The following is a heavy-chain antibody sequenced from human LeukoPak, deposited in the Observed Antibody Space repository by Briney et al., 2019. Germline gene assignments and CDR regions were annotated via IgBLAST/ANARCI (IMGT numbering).Heavy chain of an antibody. Sequence: PSETLSLTCAVYGGSFSGYYWSWIRQPPGKGLEWIGEINHSGSTNYNPSLKSRVTISVDTSKNQFSLKLSSVTAADTAVYYCARGSVTPKKLFDYWGQGTLVTVSS. CDR2: INHSGST. J-gene: IGHJ4*02. CDR1: GGSFSGYY. D-gene: IGHD4-17*01. CDR3: ARGSVTPKKLFDY. V-gene: IGHV4-34*01.